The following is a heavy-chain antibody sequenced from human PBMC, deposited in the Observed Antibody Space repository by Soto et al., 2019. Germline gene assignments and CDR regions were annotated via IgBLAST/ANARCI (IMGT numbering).Heavy chain of an antibody. J-gene: IGHJ5*02. CDR2: INPSGGST. V-gene: IGHV1-46*01. D-gene: IGHD6-6*01. Sequence: QVQLVQSGVEVKKPGASVKVSCKASGYTFTDYRMIWVRQAPGQGLEWMGIINPSGGSTHYAPNFQGRVTLTRDSFTSTVYMELSNLRSEDTAVYYCARPAGRLANWFDPWGQGTLVTVSS. CDR1: GYTFTDYR. CDR3: ARPAGRLANWFDP.